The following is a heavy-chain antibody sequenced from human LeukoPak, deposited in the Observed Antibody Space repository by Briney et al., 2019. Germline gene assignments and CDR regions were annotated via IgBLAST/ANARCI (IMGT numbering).Heavy chain of an antibody. Sequence: GASVKVSCKASVYSFTGYYMHWVRQAPGQGLEWMGWINPNSGGTHYAQKFQGRVTMTRDTSISTAYMELSSLRSDDTAIYYCARGPYSTSPHFDYWGQGTLVTVSS. D-gene: IGHD6-6*01. V-gene: IGHV1-2*02. CDR1: VYSFTGYY. CDR3: ARGPYSTSPHFDY. J-gene: IGHJ4*02. CDR2: INPNSGGT.